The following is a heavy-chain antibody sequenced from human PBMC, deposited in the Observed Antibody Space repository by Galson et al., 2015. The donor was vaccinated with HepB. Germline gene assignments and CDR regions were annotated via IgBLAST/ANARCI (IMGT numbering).Heavy chain of an antibody. CDR1: GFTFSTYW. CDR2: IKQDGSEK. Sequence: SLRLSCAASGFTFSTYWMSWVRQAPGKGLEWVADIKQDGSEKYYVDSVKGRFTISRDSAKDSLYLQMNSLRAEDTALYYCARQSSSGWYTGFFDYWGQGTLVTVSS. CDR3: ARQSSSGWYTGFFDY. D-gene: IGHD6-19*01. V-gene: IGHV3-7*03. J-gene: IGHJ4*02.